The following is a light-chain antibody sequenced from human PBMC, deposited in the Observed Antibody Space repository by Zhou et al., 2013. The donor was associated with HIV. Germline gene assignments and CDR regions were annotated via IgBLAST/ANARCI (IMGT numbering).Light chain of an antibody. Sequence: DIQMTQSPSSLSASVGDRVTISCRASQSIDSYVNWYQQRPGKAPKLLIYSASSLQSGVPSRFSGGGSGLDFTLTINSLQPEDFATYYCQQSYTSPFTFGPGTTVDI. CDR2: SAS. V-gene: IGKV1-39*01. CDR1: QSIDSY. CDR3: QQSYTSPFT. J-gene: IGKJ3*01.